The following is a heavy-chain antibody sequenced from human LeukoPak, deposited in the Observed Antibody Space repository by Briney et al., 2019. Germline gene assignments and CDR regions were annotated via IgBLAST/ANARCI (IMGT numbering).Heavy chain of an antibody. V-gene: IGHV3-48*04. CDR1: GFIFSNYA. D-gene: IGHD3-22*01. CDR2: ISSSGSTI. J-gene: IGHJ4*02. Sequence: GGSLRLSCAASGFIFSNYAIHWVRQAPGKGLEWVSYISSSGSTIYYADSVKGRFTISRDNAKNSLYLQMNSLRAEDTAVYYCARDRADSSGYYLDYWGQGTLVTVSS. CDR3: ARDRADSSGYYLDY.